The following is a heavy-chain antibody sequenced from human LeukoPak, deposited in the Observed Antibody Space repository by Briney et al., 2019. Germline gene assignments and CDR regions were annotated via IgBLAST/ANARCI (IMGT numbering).Heavy chain of an antibody. D-gene: IGHD2-2*01. CDR1: GFTFSNYA. CDR3: ARKYTTSYYSVDY. Sequence: GGSLRLSCAASGFTFSNYAMSWVRQAPGKGLEWVSAISGSASSTYYADSVKGRFTISRDNSKQTVYLQMNSLKSEDTALYYCARKYTTSYYSVDYWGQGSLVTVSS. CDR2: ISGSASST. V-gene: IGHV3-23*01. J-gene: IGHJ4*02.